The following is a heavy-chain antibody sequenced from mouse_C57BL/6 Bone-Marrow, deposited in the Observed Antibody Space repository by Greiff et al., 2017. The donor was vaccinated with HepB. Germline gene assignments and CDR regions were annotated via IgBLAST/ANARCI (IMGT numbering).Heavy chain of an antibody. D-gene: IGHD1-1*01. CDR1: GYTFTDYE. CDR3: TRYYGSPLAY. V-gene: IGHV1-15*01. J-gene: IGHJ3*01. Sequence: VQLQESGAELVRPGASVTLSCKASGYTFTDYEMHWVKQTPVHGLEWIGAIDPETGGTAYNQKFKGKAILTADKSSSTAYMELRSLTSEDSAVYYCTRYYGSPLAYWGQGTLVTVSA. CDR2: IDPETGGT.